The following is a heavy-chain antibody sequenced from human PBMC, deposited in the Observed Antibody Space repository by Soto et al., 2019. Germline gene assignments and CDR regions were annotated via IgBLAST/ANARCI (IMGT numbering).Heavy chain of an antibody. CDR3: ANRSTGYYYYYYMDV. Sequence: SDTLSLTCTVSGGSISSSSYYWGWIRQPPGKGLEWIGSIYYSGSTYYNPSLKSRVTISVDTSKNQFSLKLSSVTAADTAVYYCANRSTGYYYYYYMDVWGKGTTVTVSS. CDR1: GGSISSSSYY. J-gene: IGHJ6*03. D-gene: IGHD4-4*01. V-gene: IGHV4-39*01. CDR2: IYYSGST.